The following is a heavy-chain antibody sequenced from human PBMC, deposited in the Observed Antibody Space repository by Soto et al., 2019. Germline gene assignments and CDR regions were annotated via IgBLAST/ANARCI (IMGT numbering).Heavy chain of an antibody. Sequence: EVQLVESGGGLVQPGGSLRLSCAASGFTFSSYSMNWVRQAPGKGLEWVSYISSSSSTIYYADSVKGRFTISRDNAKNQLYQQMNSLRDEDTAVYYCAREAAAGYLNWFDPWGQGTLVTVSS. CDR3: AREAAAGYLNWFDP. D-gene: IGHD6-13*01. V-gene: IGHV3-48*02. CDR1: GFTFSSYS. CDR2: ISSSSSTI. J-gene: IGHJ5*02.